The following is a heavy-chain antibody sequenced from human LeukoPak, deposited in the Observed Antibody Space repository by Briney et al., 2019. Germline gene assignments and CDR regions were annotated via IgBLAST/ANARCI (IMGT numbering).Heavy chain of an antibody. Sequence: GESLKISCETSGYSFTNYWIGWVRQMPGKGLEWMGIIYPGDSDTRYSPSFQGQVTISVDKSISTAYLQWSSLKASDTAMYYCARRRDYSDYSDAFDIWGQGTMVTVSS. CDR2: IYPGDSDT. J-gene: IGHJ3*02. D-gene: IGHD4-11*01. CDR3: ARRRDYSDYSDAFDI. CDR1: GYSFTNYW. V-gene: IGHV5-51*01.